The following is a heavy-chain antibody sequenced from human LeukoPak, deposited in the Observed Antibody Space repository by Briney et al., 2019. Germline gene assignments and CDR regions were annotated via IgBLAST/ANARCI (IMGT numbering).Heavy chain of an antibody. Sequence: SETLSLTCTVPGGSISSYYWGWIRQPPGKGLEWIAYVHSIGYTNYNPSLKSRVTISMDTSKDQFSLKLISATAADTAVYYCARHITDSGSAFDLWGRGTLVTVSS. CDR2: VHSIGYT. V-gene: IGHV4-59*08. D-gene: IGHD3-10*01. CDR1: GGSISSYY. CDR3: ARHITDSGSAFDL. J-gene: IGHJ2*01.